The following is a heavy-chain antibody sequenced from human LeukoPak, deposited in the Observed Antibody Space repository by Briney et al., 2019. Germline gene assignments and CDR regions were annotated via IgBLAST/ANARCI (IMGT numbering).Heavy chain of an antibody. CDR2: ISSSSSTI. V-gene: IGHV3-48*04. J-gene: IGHJ1*01. CDR3: ARDPRGWELLPDYFQR. D-gene: IGHD1-26*01. CDR1: GFTFSTYS. Sequence: GGSLRLSCAASGFTFSTYSMNWVRQAPGKGLEWGSYISSSSSTIYSADSVKGRFTISRDNVKNSLFLHMNSLRAEDTAVYYCARDPRGWELLPDYFQRWGQGTLVTVSS.